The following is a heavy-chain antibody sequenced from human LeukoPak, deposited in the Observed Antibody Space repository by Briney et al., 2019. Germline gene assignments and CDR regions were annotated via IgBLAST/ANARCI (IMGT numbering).Heavy chain of an antibody. D-gene: IGHD4-17*01. V-gene: IGHV3-66*01. CDR3: ARGLNYGAYPFDY. CDR2: IYSGGTT. CDR1: GFTVSRNY. J-gene: IGHJ4*02. Sequence: PGGSLRLSCAASGFTVSRNYMTWVRQAPGKGLEWVSVIYSGGTTYYADSVKGRFSISRDNSKNTLYLQMNSLRAEDTTVYYCARGLNYGAYPFDYWGQGTLVTVSS.